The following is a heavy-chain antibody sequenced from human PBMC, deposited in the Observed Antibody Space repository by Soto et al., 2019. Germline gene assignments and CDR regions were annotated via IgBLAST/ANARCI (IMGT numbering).Heavy chain of an antibody. CDR2: ISYDGSNK. D-gene: IGHD3-9*01. CDR3: AKAKLRYFDWLPDYFDY. Sequence: QVQLVESGGGVVQPGRSLRLSCAASGFTFSSYGMHWVRQAPGKGLEWVAVISYDGSNKYYADSVKGRFTISRDNSKNTLYLQMNSLRAEDTAVYYCAKAKLRYFDWLPDYFDYWGQGTLVTVSS. CDR1: GFTFSSYG. V-gene: IGHV3-30*18. J-gene: IGHJ4*02.